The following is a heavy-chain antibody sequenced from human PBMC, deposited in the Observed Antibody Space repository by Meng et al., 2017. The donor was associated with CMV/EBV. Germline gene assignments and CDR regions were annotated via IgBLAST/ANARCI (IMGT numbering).Heavy chain of an antibody. CDR3: ARETIFGVVIIWDWFDP. CDR2: TYYRSKWYN. Sequence: SQTLSLTCAISGDSVSSNSAAWNWIRQSPSRGLEWLGRTYYRSKWYNDYAVSVKSRITINPDTSKNQFSLQLNSVTPEDTAAYYCARETIFGVVIIWDWFDPWGQGTLVTVSS. J-gene: IGHJ5*02. V-gene: IGHV6-1*01. D-gene: IGHD3-3*01. CDR1: GDSVSSNSAA.